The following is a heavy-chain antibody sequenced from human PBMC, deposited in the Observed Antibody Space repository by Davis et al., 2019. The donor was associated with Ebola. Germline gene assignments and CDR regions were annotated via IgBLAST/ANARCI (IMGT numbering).Heavy chain of an antibody. Sequence: ASVKVSCKASGYTSTSYGISWVRQAPGQGLEWMGWISAYNGNTHYAQNFQGRVTMTTEKSTSAAYMELRSLTADDTAVYYCARPKFIVRPTSYFDYWGQGTLVTVSS. J-gene: IGHJ4*02. CDR3: ARPKFIVRPTSYFDY. V-gene: IGHV1-18*01. CDR1: GYTSTSYG. D-gene: IGHD1-26*01. CDR2: ISAYNGNT.